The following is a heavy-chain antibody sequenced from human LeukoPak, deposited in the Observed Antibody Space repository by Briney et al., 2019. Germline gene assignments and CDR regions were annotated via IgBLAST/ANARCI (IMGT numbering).Heavy chain of an antibody. Sequence: ASVKVSCKASGYTFTGYYMHWVRQAPGQGLEWMGWINPNSGGTNYAQKFQGRVTMTRDTSISTAYMELSRLRSDDTAVYYCATSYSGSYYYYYYMDVWGKGTTVTVSS. CDR2: INPNSGGT. CDR1: GYTFTGYY. J-gene: IGHJ6*03. V-gene: IGHV1-2*02. D-gene: IGHD1-26*01. CDR3: ATSYSGSYYYYYYMDV.